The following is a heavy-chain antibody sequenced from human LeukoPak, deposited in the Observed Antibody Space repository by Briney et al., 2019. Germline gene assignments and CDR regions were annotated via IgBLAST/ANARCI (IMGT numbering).Heavy chain of an antibody. CDR3: ARNYGDLDY. CDR1: GFTFSGYW. V-gene: IGHV3-7*01. D-gene: IGHD4-17*01. J-gene: IGHJ4*02. CDR2: IKQDGSEI. Sequence: GGSLRLSCAASGFTFSGYWMSWVRQAPGKGLEWVANIKQDGSEIYYVGSVKGRFTISRDNAKNSLYLQMNSLRAEDTAVYYCARNYGDLDYWGQGTLVTVSS.